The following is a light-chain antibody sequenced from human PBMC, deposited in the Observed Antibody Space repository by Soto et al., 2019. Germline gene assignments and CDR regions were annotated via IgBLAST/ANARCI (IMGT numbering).Light chain of an antibody. CDR2: DAS. CDR3: QQRSNCPWT. CDR1: QSVSSY. Sequence: EIVLTQSPATLSLSPGERATLSCRASQSVSSYLAWYQQKPGQAPRLLNYDASNMATGIPASFSGSGSGTDFTLTISSLEPEDFAVYYCQQRSNCPWTFGQGTKVDIK. V-gene: IGKV3-11*01. J-gene: IGKJ1*01.